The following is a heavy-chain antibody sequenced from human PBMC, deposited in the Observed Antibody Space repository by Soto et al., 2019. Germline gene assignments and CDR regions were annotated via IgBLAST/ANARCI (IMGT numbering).Heavy chain of an antibody. CDR1: GFTFSSYA. CDR3: AKEEYWASHFYDFMDL. J-gene: IGHJ6*03. Sequence: QVQLVESGGGVVQPGRSLRLSCEASGFTFSSYAMHWVRQAPGKGLEWVAVISHDGNVNYYSESVKGRFTMSRDNSKDTLYLQMDSLTTEDTAVYFCAKEEYWASHFYDFMDLWGKGTPVTVSS. V-gene: IGHV3-30*18. CDR2: ISHDGNVN. D-gene: IGHD2-8*02.